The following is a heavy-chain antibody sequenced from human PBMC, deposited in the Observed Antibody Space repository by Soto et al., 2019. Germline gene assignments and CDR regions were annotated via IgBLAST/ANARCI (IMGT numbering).Heavy chain of an antibody. CDR3: ARDYY. CDR2: IKPDGSRK. V-gene: IGHV3-7*01. CDR1: GFTFSNYW. Sequence: QPGGSLRLSCAASGFTFSNYWMSWVRQAPGKGLEWVARIKPDGSRKDYADSVKGRFTISRDNAKNSLYLQMNSLRVEDTAVYYCARDYYWGQGILVTVSS. J-gene: IGHJ4*02.